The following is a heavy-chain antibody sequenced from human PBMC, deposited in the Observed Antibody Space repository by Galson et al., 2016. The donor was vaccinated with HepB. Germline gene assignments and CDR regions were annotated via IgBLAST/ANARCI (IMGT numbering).Heavy chain of an antibody. Sequence: SLRLSCAASGFTFNRYWMHWVRQAPGKGLVWVSRVSADGRNPNYADSVKGRFTISRDNSKSTLFLQMNSLRVEDTAVYYCARGGYYVLWNAYSDYYGMDVWGKGTTVTVSS. CDR2: VSADGRNP. D-gene: IGHD3-16*01. J-gene: IGHJ6*04. CDR1: GFTFNRYW. CDR3: ARGGYYVLWNAYSDYYGMDV. V-gene: IGHV3-74*01.